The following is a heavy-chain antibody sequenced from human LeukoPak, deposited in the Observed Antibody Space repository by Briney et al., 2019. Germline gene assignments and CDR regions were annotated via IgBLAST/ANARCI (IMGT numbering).Heavy chain of an antibody. CDR2: ISYDGSNP. D-gene: IGHD4-17*01. V-gene: IGHV3-30-3*01. J-gene: IGHJ3*02. Sequence: PGGSLRLSCTASGFTFSSSVMHWVRQAPGRGLEWEAVISYDGSNPYYPDSVKGRFTISRDNSKSMLYLQINSLRPEDTAVYYCAGIDYGDTEAGFDIWGQGTMVTVSS. CDR3: AGIDYGDTEAGFDI. CDR1: GFTFSSSV.